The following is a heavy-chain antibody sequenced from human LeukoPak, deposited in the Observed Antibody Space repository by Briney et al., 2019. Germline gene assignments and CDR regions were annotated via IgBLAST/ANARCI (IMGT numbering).Heavy chain of an antibody. CDR2: IYYSGST. Sequence: SETLSLTCTVSGGSISSYYWGWIRQPPGKGLEWIGSIYYSGSTYYNPSLKSRVTISVDTSKNQFSLKLSSVTAADTAVYYCASIVAAAIINYWGQGTLVTVSS. V-gene: IGHV4-39*01. D-gene: IGHD2-2*02. J-gene: IGHJ4*02. CDR3: ASIVAAAIINY. CDR1: GGSISSYY.